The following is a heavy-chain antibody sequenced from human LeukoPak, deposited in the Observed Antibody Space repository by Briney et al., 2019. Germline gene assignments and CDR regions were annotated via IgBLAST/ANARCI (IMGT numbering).Heavy chain of an antibody. D-gene: IGHD1-1*01. V-gene: IGHV1-69*05. CDR2: IIPIFGTA. Sequence: SVKVSCKAYGGTFSSYAISWVRQAPGQGLEWMGGIIPIFGTANYAQKFQGRVTITTDESTSTAYMELSSLRSEDTAVYYCARQEGLGPVNWNDVYYYMDVWGKGTTVTVSS. CDR1: GGTFSSYA. CDR3: ARQEGLGPVNWNDVYYYMDV. J-gene: IGHJ6*03.